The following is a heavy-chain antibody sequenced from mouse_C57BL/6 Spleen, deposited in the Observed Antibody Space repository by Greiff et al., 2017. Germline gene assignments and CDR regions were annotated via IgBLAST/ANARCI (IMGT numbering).Heavy chain of an antibody. V-gene: IGHV6-3*01. Sequence: EVKLEESGGGLVQPGGSMKLSCVASGFTFSNYWMNWVRQSPEKGLEWVAQIRLKSDNYATHYAESVKGRFTISRDDSKSSVYLQMNNLRAEDTGIYYCTEEAPFAYWGQGTLVTVSA. CDR3: TEEAPFAY. J-gene: IGHJ3*01. CDR2: IRLKSDNYAT. CDR1: GFTFSNYW. D-gene: IGHD3-2*02.